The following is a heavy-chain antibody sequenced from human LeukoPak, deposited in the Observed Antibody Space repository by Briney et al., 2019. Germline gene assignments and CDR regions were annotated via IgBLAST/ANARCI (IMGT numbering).Heavy chain of an antibody. CDR2: IYYSGST. CDR3: ARGLYGSGSYYNYYYMDV. D-gene: IGHD3-10*01. V-gene: IGHV4-59*01. Sequence: PSETLSLTCTVSGGSISSYYWNWIRQPPGKGLEWIGYIYYSGSTNYNPSLKSRVTISVDTSKKQFSLKLSSVTAADTAVYYCARGLYGSGSYYNYYYMDVWGKGTTVTISS. CDR1: GGSISSYY. J-gene: IGHJ6*03.